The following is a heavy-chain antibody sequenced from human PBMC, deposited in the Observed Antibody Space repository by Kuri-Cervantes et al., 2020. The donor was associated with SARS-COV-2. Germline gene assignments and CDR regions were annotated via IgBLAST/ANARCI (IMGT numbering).Heavy chain of an antibody. CDR3: ARGTGVYYDSSGYYGWFDP. CDR2: IIPIFGTA. Sequence: SVKVSCKASGGTFSSYAISWVRQAPGQGLEWMGGIIPIFGTANYAQKFQGRVTITADESTSTAYTELSSLRSEDTAVYYCARGTGVYYDSSGYYGWFDPWGQGTLVTVSS. CDR1: GGTFSSYA. D-gene: IGHD3-22*01. V-gene: IGHV1-69*13. J-gene: IGHJ5*02.